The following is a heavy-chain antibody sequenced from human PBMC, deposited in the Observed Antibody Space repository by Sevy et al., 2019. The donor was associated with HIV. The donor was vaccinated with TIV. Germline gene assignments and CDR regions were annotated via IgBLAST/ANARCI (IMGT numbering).Heavy chain of an antibody. D-gene: IGHD6-13*01. CDR1: GGSISSYY. CDR3: ARDRRVGGSWLVGGSIGMDV. CDR2: IYTSGST. Sequence: SETLSLTCTVSGGSISSYYWSWIRQPAGKGLEWIGRIYTSGSTNYNPSLKCRVTMSVDTSKNQFSLKLSSVTAADTAVYYCARDRRVGGSWLVGGSIGMDVWGQGTTVTASS. V-gene: IGHV4-4*07. J-gene: IGHJ6*02.